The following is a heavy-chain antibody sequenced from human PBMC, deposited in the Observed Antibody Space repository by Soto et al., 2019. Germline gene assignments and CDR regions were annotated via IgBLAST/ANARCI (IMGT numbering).Heavy chain of an antibody. CDR3: AKVKGHYYESSGYYSYYFDY. CDR1: GFTFSSYG. V-gene: IGHV3-30*18. J-gene: IGHJ4*02. D-gene: IGHD3-22*01. Sequence: QVQLVESGGGVVQPGRSLRLSCAASGFTFSSYGMHWVRQAPGKGLEWVAVISYDGSNKYYADSVKGRFTISRDNSKNTLYLQMNSLRAEDTAVYYCAKVKGHYYESSGYYSYYFDYWGQGTLVTVSS. CDR2: ISYDGSNK.